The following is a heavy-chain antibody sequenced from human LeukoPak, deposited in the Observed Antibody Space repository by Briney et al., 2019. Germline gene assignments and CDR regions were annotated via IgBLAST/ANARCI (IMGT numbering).Heavy chain of an antibody. D-gene: IGHD5-24*01. J-gene: IGHJ1*01. CDR3: ARDSNLMATMAGATFQH. CDR2: IRQDGSDK. CDR1: GFTSTTAW. V-gene: IGHV3-7*01. Sequence: PGGSLTLSCAISGFTSTTAWMTWVRQAPGKGLEWVADIRQDGSDKYYVDSVKGRFIISRDNAKKSVSLHMNNLRVEDTAVYYCARDSNLMATMAGATFQHWGQGTLVTVSS.